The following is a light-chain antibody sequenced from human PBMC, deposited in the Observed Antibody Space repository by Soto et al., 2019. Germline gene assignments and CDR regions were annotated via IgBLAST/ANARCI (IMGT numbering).Light chain of an antibody. CDR3: QQYGASPLP. CDR2: RAS. V-gene: IGKV3-20*01. CDR1: QSVSSDY. J-gene: IGKJ4*01. Sequence: IVLTQSPGTLSLSPGDRATLSCRASQSVSSDYVAWYQQKPCQTPNVLIYRASIRATGVPDRFSGRGSGTDFTLVNSRLEADDFAVYSCQQYGASPLPFGGGTKVDIK.